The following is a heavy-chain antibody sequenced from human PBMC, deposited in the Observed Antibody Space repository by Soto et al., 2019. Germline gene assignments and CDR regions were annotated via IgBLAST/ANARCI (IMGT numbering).Heavy chain of an antibody. Sequence: SETQSLTCSVSGGSISSGYYWGWIRQPPGKGLEWIGSIYHSGSTYYNPSLKSRVTISVDTSKNQFSLKLSSVTAADTAVYYCASDPLTKAFDIWGQGTMVTVSS. CDR1: GGSISSGYY. CDR3: ASDPLTKAFDI. D-gene: IGHD4-4*01. V-gene: IGHV4-38-2*02. CDR2: IYHSGST. J-gene: IGHJ3*02.